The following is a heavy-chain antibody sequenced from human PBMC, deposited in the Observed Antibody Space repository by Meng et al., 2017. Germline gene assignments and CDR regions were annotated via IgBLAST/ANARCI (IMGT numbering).Heavy chain of an antibody. J-gene: IGHJ3*02. V-gene: IGHV3-66*02. Sequence: GESLKISCAASGFTVSSNYMSWVRQAPGKGLEWVSVIYSGGSTYYADSVKGRFTISRDNSKNTLYLQMNSLRAEDTAVYYCARDKSATLGAFDIWGQGTMVTVSS. CDR1: GFTVSSNY. CDR3: ARDKSATLGAFDI. D-gene: IGHD2/OR15-2a*01. CDR2: IYSGGST.